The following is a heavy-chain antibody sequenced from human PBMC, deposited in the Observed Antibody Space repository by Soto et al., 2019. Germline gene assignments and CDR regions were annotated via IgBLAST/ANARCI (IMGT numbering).Heavy chain of an antibody. D-gene: IGHD2-2*01. Sequence: GGSLRLSCAASGFTFSSYSMNWVRQAPGKGLEWVSSISSSSSYIYYADSVKGRFTISRDNAKNSLYLQMNSLRAEDTAVYYCARDTMIVVVPAAVNWFDPWGQGTLVTVSS. V-gene: IGHV3-21*01. CDR2: ISSSSSYI. CDR1: GFTFSSYS. CDR3: ARDTMIVVVPAAVNWFDP. J-gene: IGHJ5*02.